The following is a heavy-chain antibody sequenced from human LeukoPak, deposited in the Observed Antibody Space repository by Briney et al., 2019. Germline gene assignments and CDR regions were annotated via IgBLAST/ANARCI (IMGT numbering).Heavy chain of an antibody. J-gene: IGHJ4*02. Sequence: PSETLSLTCTVSGGSINSGDNYWNWIRQPAGKGLEWLGRIHTSGTTNYNPSLKSRVTISIDTSKNQFSLKLSSVTAADTAVYYCARSIEYSSLSFDYWGQGTLVTVSS. CDR1: GGSINSGDNY. D-gene: IGHD6-6*01. CDR2: IHTSGTT. V-gene: IGHV4-61*02. CDR3: ARSIEYSSLSFDY.